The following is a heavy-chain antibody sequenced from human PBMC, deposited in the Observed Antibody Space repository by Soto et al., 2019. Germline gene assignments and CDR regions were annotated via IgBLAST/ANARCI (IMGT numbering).Heavy chain of an antibody. J-gene: IGHJ4*02. CDR1: GFTFSIYG. D-gene: IGHD1-26*01. Sequence: GGSLRLSCAASGFTFSIYGMHWVRQAPGKGLEWVALIWFDGSKIYYADSVKGRFTISRDNSKNTLYLQMNSLRAEDTAVYYCARDFWYSGSYMLDYWGQGTLVTVSS. CDR3: ARDFWYSGSYMLDY. CDR2: IWFDGSKI. V-gene: IGHV3-33*01.